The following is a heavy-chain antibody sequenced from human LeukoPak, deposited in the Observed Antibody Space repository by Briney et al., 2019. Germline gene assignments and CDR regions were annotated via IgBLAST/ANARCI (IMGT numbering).Heavy chain of an antibody. D-gene: IGHD3-16*01. CDR1: GFTFSNYA. J-gene: IGHJ4*02. Sequence: GGSLRLSCAASGFTFSNYAMHWVRQAPGKGLEWVAVISYDGTNKYYADSVKGRFTISRDNSKNTLYLQMNSLRAEDTAVYYCARDNYVWGSLDYWGQGTLVTVSS. V-gene: IGHV3-30*14. CDR3: ARDNYVWGSLDY. CDR2: ISYDGTNK.